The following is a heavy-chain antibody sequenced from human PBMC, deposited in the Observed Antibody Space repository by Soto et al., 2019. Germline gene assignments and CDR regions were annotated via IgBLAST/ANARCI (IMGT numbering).Heavy chain of an antibody. CDR3: AREGGHYYDSSGYYPLDY. CDR1: GYTFTTNT. Sequence: ASVKVSCKAPGYTFTTNTIHWVRQAPGQGLESMGWINAGSGNTKYSQRFQGRATFIRDTSASTAYMELSSLRSEDTAVYYCAREGGHYYDSSGYYPLDYWGQGTLVTVSS. CDR2: INAGSGNT. J-gene: IGHJ4*02. V-gene: IGHV1-3*01. D-gene: IGHD3-22*01.